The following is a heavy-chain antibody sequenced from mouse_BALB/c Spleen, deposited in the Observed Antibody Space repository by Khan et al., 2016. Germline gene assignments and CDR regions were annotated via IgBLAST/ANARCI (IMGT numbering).Heavy chain of an antibody. Sequence: VQLKESGAELVKPGASVKLSCTVSGFNITDTYMHWVNQRPEQGLEWIGRIDPANGNTKYDPKFQDKATITADTSSNTAYLQLSSPTSEDTADYYACRDVYDYQFAYWGQGTLVTVSA. V-gene: IGHV14-3*02. CDR3: CRDVYDYQFAY. J-gene: IGHJ3*01. CDR2: IDPANGNT. CDR1: GFNITDTY. D-gene: IGHD2-4*01.